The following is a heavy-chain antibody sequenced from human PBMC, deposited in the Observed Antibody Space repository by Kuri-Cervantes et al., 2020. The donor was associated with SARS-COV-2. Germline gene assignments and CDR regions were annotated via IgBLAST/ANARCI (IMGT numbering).Heavy chain of an antibody. V-gene: IGHV3-66*01. CDR1: GFTVSSNY. CDR2: IYSGGST. CDR3: ARDLGEGPTGY. J-gene: IGHJ4*02. Sequence: GGSLRLSCAASGFTVSSNYMSWARQAPGKGLEWVSVIYSGGSTYYADSVKGRFTISRDNSKNTLYLQMNSLRAEYTAVYYCARDLGEGPTGYWGQGTLVTVSS. D-gene: IGHD3-16*01.